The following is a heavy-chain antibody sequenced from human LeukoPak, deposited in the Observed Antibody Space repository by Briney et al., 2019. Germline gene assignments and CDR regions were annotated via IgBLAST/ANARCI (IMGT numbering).Heavy chain of an antibody. CDR2: ISAYNLNT. CDR3: ARLYCGGDCEYLGFDS. Sequence: ASVKVSCKASGYTFTRYGISWVRQAPGQGLEWMGWISAYNLNTNYAQKLQGRVTMTTDTSTSTAYMELRSLRSDDTAVYYCARLYCGGDCEYLGFDSWGQGTLVTVSS. J-gene: IGHJ4*02. V-gene: IGHV1-18*01. CDR1: GYTFTRYG. D-gene: IGHD2-21*02.